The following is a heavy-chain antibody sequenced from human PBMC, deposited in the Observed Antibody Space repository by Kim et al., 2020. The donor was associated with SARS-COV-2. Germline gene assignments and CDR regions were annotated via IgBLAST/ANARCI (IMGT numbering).Heavy chain of an antibody. CDR3: AKDRYDILTGYPKGDAFDM. V-gene: IGHV3-43*02. D-gene: IGHD3-9*01. CDR2: ISGRGYNT. J-gene: IGHJ3*02. Sequence: GGSLRLSCAASGFTFDDYAMNWVRQRPGKSLEWVALISGRGYNTYYADSVKGRFTISRDNNKNSLYFQMNSLRTEDTAFHYCAKDRYDILTGYPKGDAFDMWGQGTMVTVSS. CDR1: GFTFDDYA.